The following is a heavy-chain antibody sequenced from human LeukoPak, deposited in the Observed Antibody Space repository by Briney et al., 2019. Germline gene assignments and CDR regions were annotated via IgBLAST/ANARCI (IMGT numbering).Heavy chain of an antibody. D-gene: IGHD3-10*01. CDR1: GYTFTGYY. J-gene: IGHJ5*02. CDR2: INPNSGGT. V-gene: IGHV1-2*04. Sequence: ASVKVSCKVSGYTFTGYYMHWVRQAPGQGLEWMGWINPNSGGTNYAQKFQGWVTMTRDTSISTAYMELSRLRPDDTAVYYCARDRLWFGPPQGVFDPWGQGTLVTVSS. CDR3: ARDRLWFGPPQGVFDP.